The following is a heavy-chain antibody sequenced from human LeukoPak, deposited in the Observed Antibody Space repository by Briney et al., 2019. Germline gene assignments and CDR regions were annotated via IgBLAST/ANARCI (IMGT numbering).Heavy chain of an antibody. J-gene: IGHJ4*02. D-gene: IGHD2-2*01. CDR3: AKGGYCSSPSCPFDY. Sequence: GGSLRLSCAASGFIFSSYAMNWVRQAPGKGLEWVSAIRGSGASTYYTDSVKGRFTISRDNSKNTLYLQMNSLRAEDTAVYYCAKGGYCSSPSCPFDYWGQGTLVTVSS. CDR2: IRGSGAST. V-gene: IGHV3-23*01. CDR1: GFIFSSYA.